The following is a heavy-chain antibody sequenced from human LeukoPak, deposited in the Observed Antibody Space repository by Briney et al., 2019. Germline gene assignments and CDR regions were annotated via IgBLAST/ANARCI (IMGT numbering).Heavy chain of an antibody. CDR2: IYSGGST. D-gene: IGHD5-24*01. V-gene: IGHV3-66*01. CDR3: ARVQSLDHYYYYGMDV. J-gene: IGHJ6*02. Sequence: PGGSLRLSCAASGFTFSSYAMSWVRQAPGKGLEWVSVIYSGGSTYYADSVKGRFTISRDNSKNTLYLQMNSLRAEDTAVYYCARVQSLDHYYYYGMDVWGQGTTVTVSS. CDR1: GFTFSSYA.